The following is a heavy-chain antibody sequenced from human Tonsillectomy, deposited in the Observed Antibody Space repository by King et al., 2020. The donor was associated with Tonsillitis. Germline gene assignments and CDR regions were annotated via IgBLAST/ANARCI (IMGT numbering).Heavy chain of an antibody. Sequence: VQLVESGAEVKKPGASVKVSCTASGNTFTGYYMHWVRQAPGQGLEWMGWINPNSGGTNYAQKFQGRVIMTRDTSISTAYMELSSLRSDDTAVYYCARALTYSSGLNFFDPWGQGTLVTVSS. CDR2: INPNSGGT. CDR1: GNTFTGYY. J-gene: IGHJ5*02. CDR3: ARALTYSSGLNFFDP. D-gene: IGHD2-15*01. V-gene: IGHV1-2*02.